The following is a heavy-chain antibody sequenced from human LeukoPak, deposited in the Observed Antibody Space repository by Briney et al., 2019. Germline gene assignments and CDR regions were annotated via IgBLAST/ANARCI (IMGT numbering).Heavy chain of an antibody. J-gene: IGHJ3*02. CDR3: ARDREGLSI. CDR2: ISSDGRSV. V-gene: IGHV3-74*01. Sequence: GGSLRLSCAASGFSFSHDWMDWVRQTPGKGLVWVSRISSDGRSVTYADSVKGRFTTSRDSAKNTLYLQMNSLNAADTAVYYCARDREGLSIWGEGTLVLVSS. CDR1: GFSFSHDW.